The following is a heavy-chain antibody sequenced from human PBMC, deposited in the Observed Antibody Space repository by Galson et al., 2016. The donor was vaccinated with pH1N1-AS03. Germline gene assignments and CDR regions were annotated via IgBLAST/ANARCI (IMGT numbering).Heavy chain of an antibody. J-gene: IGHJ5*02. CDR2: TDTRRST. Sequence: TLALIFTSPGIPICRLPNYRSWILLPATQRLELVLRTDTRRSTNDNPSRKSRVTMSLDTSKNQFSLRLSSVTAADTAVYYCAREDYNSEFHTTIDLWGRGTLVTASS. V-gene: IGHV4-61*02. D-gene: IGHD3-10*01. CDR1: GIPICRLPNY. CDR3: AREDYNSEFHTTIDL.